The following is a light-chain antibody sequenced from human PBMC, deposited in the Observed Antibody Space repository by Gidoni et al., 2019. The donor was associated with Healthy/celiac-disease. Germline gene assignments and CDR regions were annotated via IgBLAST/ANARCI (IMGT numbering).Light chain of an antibody. J-gene: IGKJ1*01. V-gene: IGKV3-20*01. CDR3: QQYGSSKWT. CDR2: GAS. Sequence: EIVLPQSPGTLSLSPGERATLSCRASQSVSSSYLAWYQQKPGQAPRLLIYGASSRATGLPDRFSCSGSGTDFTLTISRLEPEDFAVYYCQQYGSSKWTFGQGTKVEIK. CDR1: QSVSSSY.